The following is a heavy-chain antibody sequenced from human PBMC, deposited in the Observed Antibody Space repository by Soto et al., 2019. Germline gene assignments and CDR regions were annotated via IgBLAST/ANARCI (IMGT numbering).Heavy chain of an antibody. V-gene: IGHV1-18*04. CDR3: ARDKGRVVVIYNWFDP. Sequence: QVQLVQSGAEVKKPGASVKVSCKASGYTFTSYGITWVRQAPGQGLEWMGWISPYNGNTNYAQKLQGRVTMTTDTXTXXAYMELRSLRSDDTAMYYCARDKGRVVVIYNWFDPWGQGTLVTVSS. J-gene: IGHJ5*02. CDR1: GYTFTSYG. D-gene: IGHD3-22*01. CDR2: ISPYNGNT.